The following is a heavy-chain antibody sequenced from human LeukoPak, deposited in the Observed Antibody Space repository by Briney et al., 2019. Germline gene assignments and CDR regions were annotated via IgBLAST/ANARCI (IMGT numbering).Heavy chain of an antibody. J-gene: IGHJ4*02. CDR2: ISYDGSNK. V-gene: IGHV3-30-3*01. Sequence: GGSLRLSCAASGFTFSSYAMHWVRQAPGKGLEWVAVISYDGSNKYYADSVKGRFTISRDNAKNSLYLQMNSLRAEDTAVYYCAPGRWGIDYWGQGTLVTVSS. CDR3: APGRWGIDY. D-gene: IGHD3-10*01. CDR1: GFTFSSYA.